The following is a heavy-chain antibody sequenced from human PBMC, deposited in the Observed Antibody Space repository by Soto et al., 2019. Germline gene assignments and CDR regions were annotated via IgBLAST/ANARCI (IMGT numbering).Heavy chain of an antibody. CDR1: GFTFSSSA. J-gene: IGHJ4*02. V-gene: IGHV3-23*01. D-gene: IGHD6-13*01. Sequence: GGSLRLSCAASGFTFSSSAMSWVRQSPGGGLGWFSTISGSGGTPYYADSVKGRFTISRDNSKNTLYLVLNSLRDEATSVYYCAMGVAAAGPLDSRGQGTL. CDR2: ISGSGGTP. CDR3: AMGVAAAGPLDS.